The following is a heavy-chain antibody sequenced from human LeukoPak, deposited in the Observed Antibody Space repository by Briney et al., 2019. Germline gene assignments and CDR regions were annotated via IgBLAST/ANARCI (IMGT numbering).Heavy chain of an antibody. J-gene: IGHJ4*02. V-gene: IGHV3-30*02. CDR3: AKDPRGGMITFGGVIVDY. Sequence: GGSLRLSCAASGFTFSSYGMHWVRQAPGKGPEWVAFIRYDGSNKYYADSVKGRFTISRDNSKNTLYLQMNSLRAEDTAVYYCAKDPRGGMITFGGVIVDYWGQGTLVTVSS. D-gene: IGHD3-16*02. CDR1: GFTFSSYG. CDR2: IRYDGSNK.